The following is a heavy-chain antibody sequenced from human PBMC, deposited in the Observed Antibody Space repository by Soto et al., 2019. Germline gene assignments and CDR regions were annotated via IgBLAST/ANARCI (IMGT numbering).Heavy chain of an antibody. CDR2: IKSDGTVT. V-gene: IGHV3-74*01. CDR1: GITFSTYR. Sequence: EVQLVESGGGLVQPGGALRLSCVVSGITFSTYRMHWVRQAPGKGLVWVSHIKSDGTVTHYTDSVRGRCIIYRANSKNTLFLQMNSLRAEDTAVYYCARENYDFWSGYYLDYWGQGTLVTVSS. CDR3: ARENYDFWSGYYLDY. D-gene: IGHD3-3*01. J-gene: IGHJ4*02.